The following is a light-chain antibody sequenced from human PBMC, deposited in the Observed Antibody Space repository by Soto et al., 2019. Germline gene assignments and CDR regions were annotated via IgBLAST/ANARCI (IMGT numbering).Light chain of an antibody. CDR2: DVN. V-gene: IGLV2-11*01. J-gene: IGLJ2*01. CDR1: SSDVGSYNY. CDR3: CSYAGSYTFVV. Sequence: QSVLTQPRSVSGSPGQSVTISCTGTSSDVGSYNYVSWYQEHPGKAPKLMIYDVNKRPSGVPDRFSGSKSGNTASLTISGLQAEDEADYYCCSYAGSYTFVVFGGGTKLTVL.